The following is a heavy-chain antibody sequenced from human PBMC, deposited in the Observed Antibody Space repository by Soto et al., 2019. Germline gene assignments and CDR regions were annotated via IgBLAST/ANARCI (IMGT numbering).Heavy chain of an antibody. CDR3: AKERDSSGWYVVDY. J-gene: IGHJ4*02. Sequence: GGSLRLSCAASGFTFSSYGMHWVRQAPGKGLERVAVISYDGSNKYYADYVKGRFTISRDNSKNTLYLQMNSLRAEDTAVYYCAKERDSSGWYVVDYWGQGTLVTVSS. CDR1: GFTFSSYG. V-gene: IGHV3-30*18. CDR2: ISYDGSNK. D-gene: IGHD6-19*01.